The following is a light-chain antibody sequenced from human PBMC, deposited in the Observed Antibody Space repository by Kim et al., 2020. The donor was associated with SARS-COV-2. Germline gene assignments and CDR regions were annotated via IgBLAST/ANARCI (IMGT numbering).Light chain of an antibody. CDR2: DAS. J-gene: IGKJ4*01. CDR3: QQYVNLPLT. CDR1: QYISNY. Sequence: DIQMTQSPSSLSASVGDRVTITCQASQYISNYLNWYQQKPGKAPKLLIYDASNLETGVPSRFSGSGSGTDFTFTISSLQPEDIATYYCQQYVNLPLTFGGGGQGE. V-gene: IGKV1-33*01.